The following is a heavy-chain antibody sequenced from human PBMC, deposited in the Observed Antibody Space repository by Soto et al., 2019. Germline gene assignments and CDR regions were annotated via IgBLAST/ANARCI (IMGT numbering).Heavy chain of an antibody. V-gene: IGHV4-39*01. CDR3: ARHVAGYSSGLDY. J-gene: IGHJ4*02. CDR2: IYYSGNT. Sequence: QLQLQESGPGLVKPSETLSLTCTVSGGSISSSSYYWGWIRQPPGKGLEWIGSIYYSGNTYYNPSLKSRDTISVHTSKNQFSLELSSVTAADTAVYYWARHVAGYSSGLDYWGQGTLVTVSS. D-gene: IGHD6-19*01. CDR1: GGSISSSSYY.